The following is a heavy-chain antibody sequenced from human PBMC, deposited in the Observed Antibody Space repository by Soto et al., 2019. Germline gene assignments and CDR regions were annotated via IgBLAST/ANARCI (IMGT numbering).Heavy chain of an antibody. CDR1: GFTFSSFS. CDR3: AREVVTTQWYFDN. Sequence: QVQLMESGGGVVQPGGSLRLSSATSGFTFSSFSMHWFRQAPGKGLEWVAVTSSDGGIKYYADLVKGRFTISRDNSKNTLYLQMNSLRPEDTAVYYCAREVVTTQWYFDNWGQRIPVIVSS. D-gene: IGHD6-19*01. J-gene: IGHJ4*02. V-gene: IGHV3-30-3*01. CDR2: TSSDGGIK.